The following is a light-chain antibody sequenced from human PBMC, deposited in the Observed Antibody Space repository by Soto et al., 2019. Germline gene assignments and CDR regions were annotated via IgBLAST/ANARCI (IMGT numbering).Light chain of an antibody. CDR1: QIXSSW. Sequence: DMRMDHGPCTLSASVGDRVTIPCRASQIXSSWFALHQQKPGKAPKLLXAKSSTLKSGGPSRFSGSGSGTEFTRTISSLQPYDCATYYCQHYKSDSDAFGQGTKVDIK. V-gene: IGKV1-5*03. J-gene: IGKJ1*01. CDR3: QHYKSDSDA. CDR2: KSS.